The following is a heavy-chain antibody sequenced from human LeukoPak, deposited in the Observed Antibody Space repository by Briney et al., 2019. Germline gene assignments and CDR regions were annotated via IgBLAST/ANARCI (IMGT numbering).Heavy chain of an antibody. D-gene: IGHD2-8*02. CDR2: IVVGRGNT. CDR3: AAELSPYCAGGGCQVDYGMDV. CDR1: GFTFTTSA. Sequence: ASVKVSCKASGFTFTTSAIQWVRQARGQRLEWIGWIVVGRGNTNYAQNSQERVTITRDMSTSTAYMELSNLRSEDTAVFYCAAELSPYCAGGGCQVDYGMDVWGQGTTVTVSS. V-gene: IGHV1-58*02. J-gene: IGHJ6*02.